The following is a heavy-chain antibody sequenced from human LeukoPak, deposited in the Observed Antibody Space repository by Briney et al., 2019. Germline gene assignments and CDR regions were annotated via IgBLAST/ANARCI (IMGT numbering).Heavy chain of an antibody. D-gene: IGHD6-6*01. V-gene: IGHV4-39*01. CDR3: ASRSARIAARLYYFDY. Sequence: SETLSLTCTVSGGSISSSSYYWGWIRQPPGKGLEWIGSIYYSGSTYYNPSLKSRVTISVDTSKNQFSLKLSSVTAADTAVYYCASRSARIAARLYYFDYWGQGTLATVSS. J-gene: IGHJ4*02. CDR1: GGSISSSSYY. CDR2: IYYSGST.